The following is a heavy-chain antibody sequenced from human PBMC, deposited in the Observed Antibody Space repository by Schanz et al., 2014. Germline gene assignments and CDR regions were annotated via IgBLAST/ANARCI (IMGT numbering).Heavy chain of an antibody. J-gene: IGHJ4*02. Sequence: QVQLVQSGAEVKKPGASVKVYCKASGYTFTTYYLHWVRQAPGQGLEWMGIINPTGGSTTYAEKFLGRVTMTSDTSTSTVYMEMTRLTSDDTAVYYCARDGIGADKRWGQGTLVTVSS. CDR1: GYTFTTYY. D-gene: IGHD6-13*01. V-gene: IGHV1-46*01. CDR2: INPTGGST. CDR3: ARDGIGADKR.